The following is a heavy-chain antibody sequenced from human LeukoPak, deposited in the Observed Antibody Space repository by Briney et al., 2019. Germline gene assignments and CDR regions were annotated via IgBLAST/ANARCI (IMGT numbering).Heavy chain of an antibody. Sequence: GGSLRLSCAASGFTFSSYAMSWVRLAPGKGLEWVSAISDIGGTTYYADSVKGRFTISRDNSTNTLYLQMNSLRAEDTAVYYCARGLDNYGSGSSDWGQGTLVTVSS. CDR2: ISDIGGTT. D-gene: IGHD3-10*01. CDR1: GFTFSSYA. CDR3: ARGLDNYGSGSSD. J-gene: IGHJ4*02. V-gene: IGHV3-23*01.